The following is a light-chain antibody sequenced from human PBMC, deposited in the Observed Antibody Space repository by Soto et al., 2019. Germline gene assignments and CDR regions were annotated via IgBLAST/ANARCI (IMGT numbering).Light chain of an antibody. J-gene: IGKJ1*01. CDR1: QTISSW. CDR3: QHYNTYSQA. V-gene: IGKV1-5*03. CDR2: KAS. Sequence: DIQMTQSPSTLSGSVGDRVTITCRVSQTISSWLGWYQQKPGKAPKLLIYKASTLKSGVPSRFSGSGSGTEFTLPIRSLQSDDFATYYCQHYNTYSQAFSQGTKVELK.